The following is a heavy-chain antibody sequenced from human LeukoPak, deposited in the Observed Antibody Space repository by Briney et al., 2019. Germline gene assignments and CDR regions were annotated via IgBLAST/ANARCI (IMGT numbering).Heavy chain of an antibody. J-gene: IGHJ6*03. V-gene: IGHV3-21*01. Sequence: GGSLRLSCAASGFTFSSYSMNWVRQAPGRGLEWVSSISSSSSYIYYADSVKGRFTISRDNAKNSLYLQMNSLRAEDTAVYYCARDRLVYLSMDVWGKGTTVTVSS. CDR1: GFTFSSYS. CDR2: ISSSSSYI. CDR3: ARDRLVYLSMDV. D-gene: IGHD1-20*01.